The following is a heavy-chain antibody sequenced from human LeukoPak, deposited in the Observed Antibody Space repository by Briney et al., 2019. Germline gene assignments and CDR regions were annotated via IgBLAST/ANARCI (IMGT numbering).Heavy chain of an antibody. Sequence: GRSLRLSCAASGFSFSKYGMHWVRQAPGKELEWVAVISHDGSNKYYADSVKGRFTISRDNSKNTLYLQMNSLRAEETAVYYCAGDGHTGMAVYHFDYWGQGALVTVSS. D-gene: IGHD5-18*01. V-gene: IGHV3-30*03. CDR1: GFSFSKYG. CDR2: ISHDGSNK. J-gene: IGHJ4*02. CDR3: AGDGHTGMAVYHFDY.